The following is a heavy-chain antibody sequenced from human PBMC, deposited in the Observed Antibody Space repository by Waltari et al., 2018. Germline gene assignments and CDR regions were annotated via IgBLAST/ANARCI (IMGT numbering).Heavy chain of an antibody. J-gene: IGHJ4*02. CDR1: GFTFSNFG. CDR2: IWFDGMDK. Sequence: QVNLVESGGGVVQPGGSLRLSCATSGFTFSNFGMHWVRQGPGKGRGWVAIIWFDGMDKFYADSVGGRFTISRDNSARTLYLDMDSLRLDDTAMYYCAKDAFGNTYLDFWGQGTLVTVSS. CDR3: AKDAFGNTYLDF. V-gene: IGHV3-30*02. D-gene: IGHD2-2*02.